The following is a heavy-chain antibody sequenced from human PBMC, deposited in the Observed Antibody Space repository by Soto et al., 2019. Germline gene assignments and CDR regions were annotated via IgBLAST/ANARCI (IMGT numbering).Heavy chain of an antibody. D-gene: IGHD6-19*01. J-gene: IGHJ4*02. CDR2: ISGTGSST. CDR3: AKAGGIAVPGSHLDY. CDR1: GFTFSSYA. Sequence: EVQLLKSGGGSVQPEGSLRLSCAASGFTFSSYAMTWVRQAPGKGLEWVSAISGTGSSTNYADSVEGRFTISRDNSKNTLYLQMSSLRAEDTAVYYCAKAGGIAVPGSHLDYWGQGALVSVSS. V-gene: IGHV3-23*01.